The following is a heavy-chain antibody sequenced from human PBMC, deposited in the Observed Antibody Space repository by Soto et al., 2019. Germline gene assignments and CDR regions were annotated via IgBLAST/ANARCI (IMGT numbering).Heavy chain of an antibody. CDR3: SRVRVMRDVIPSHCGL. CDR2: IIPLYGTV. J-gene: IGHJ1*01. V-gene: IGHV1-69*06. CDR1: GGTFNSYG. D-gene: IGHD2-21*01. Sequence: QAHLAQSGAEVKKPGSSVTVSCKASGGTFNSYGISWVRQAPGQGLDWMGVIIPLYGTVNYAQKFQGRVSITADKSTSTAYMDLNSLRSDDTAVYYGSRVRVMRDVIPSHCGLWGQGTKVTVAS.